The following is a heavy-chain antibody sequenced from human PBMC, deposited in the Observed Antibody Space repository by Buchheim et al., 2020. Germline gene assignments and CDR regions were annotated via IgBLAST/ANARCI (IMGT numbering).Heavy chain of an antibody. D-gene: IGHD6-13*01. Sequence: EVQLVESGGGLVQPGGSLRLSCAASGFTFSSYWMSWVRQAPGKGLEWVANIKQDGSEKYYVDSVRGRFTISRDNAKNSLYLQMNSLRAEDTAVYYCARVIAAAGYYYYGMDVWGQGTT. J-gene: IGHJ6*02. CDR2: IKQDGSEK. CDR3: ARVIAAAGYYYYGMDV. V-gene: IGHV3-7*01. CDR1: GFTFSSYW.